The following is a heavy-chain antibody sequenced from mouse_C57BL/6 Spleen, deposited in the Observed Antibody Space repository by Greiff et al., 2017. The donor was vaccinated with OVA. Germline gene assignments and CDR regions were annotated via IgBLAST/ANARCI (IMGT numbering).Heavy chain of an antibody. CDR3: ARPDYGSSSYWYFDV. V-gene: IGHV5-6*01. CDR1: GFTFSSYG. Sequence: EVMLVESGGDLVKPGGSLKLSCAASGFTFSSYGMSWVRQTPDKRLEWVATISSGGSYTYYPDSVKGRFTISRDNAKNTLYLQMSSLKSEDTAMYYCARPDYGSSSYWYFDVWGTGTTVTVSS. CDR2: ISSGGSYT. D-gene: IGHD1-1*01. J-gene: IGHJ1*03.